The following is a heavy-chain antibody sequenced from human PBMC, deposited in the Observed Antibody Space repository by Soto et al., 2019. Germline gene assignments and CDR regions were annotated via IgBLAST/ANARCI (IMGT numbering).Heavy chain of an antibody. Sequence: SETLSLTCAVYGGSFSGYYWTWIRQSPGKGLEWIGEINDSGSTNYNPSLKSRVTVSVDASKNQFSLKVRSVTAADTTVYYCARGITMIEAVQGGAPDNYFFDSWGRGTLVTVSS. CDR1: GGSFSGYY. J-gene: IGHJ4*02. V-gene: IGHV4-34*01. CDR2: INDSGST. CDR3: ARGITMIEAVQGGAPDNYFFDS. D-gene: IGHD3-22*01.